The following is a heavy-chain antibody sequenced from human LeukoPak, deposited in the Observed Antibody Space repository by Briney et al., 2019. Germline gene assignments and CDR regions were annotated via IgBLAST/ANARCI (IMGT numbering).Heavy chain of an antibody. CDR2: ISGSGGST. CDR1: GFTFSSYA. D-gene: IGHD4-17*01. J-gene: IGHJ4*02. Sequence: GGSLRLSCAASGFTFSSYAMSWVRQAPGKGLEWVSAISGSGGSTYYADSVKGRFTISRDNSKNTLYLQMNSLRAEDTAVYYCAKLTTVTTTLKYYFDYWGQGTLVTVSS. CDR3: AKLTTVTTTLKYYFDY. V-gene: IGHV3-23*01.